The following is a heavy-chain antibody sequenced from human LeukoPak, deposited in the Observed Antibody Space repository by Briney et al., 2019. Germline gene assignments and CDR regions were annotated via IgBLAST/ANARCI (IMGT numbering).Heavy chain of an antibody. Sequence: SGTLSLTCTVSGGSISGYYWSWIRQPPGKGREWIGYISYSGSTNFNPSLKSRVTISLDTSKNQFSLNLNSVTAADTAVYYCARGYRNTFDYWGQGTLVTVSS. CDR1: GGSISGYY. V-gene: IGHV4-59*01. D-gene: IGHD1-14*01. CDR2: ISYSGST. J-gene: IGHJ4*02. CDR3: ARGYRNTFDY.